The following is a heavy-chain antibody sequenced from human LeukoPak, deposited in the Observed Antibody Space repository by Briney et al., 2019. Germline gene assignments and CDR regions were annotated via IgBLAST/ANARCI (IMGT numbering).Heavy chain of an antibody. CDR3: ARGTLELLGYMDV. V-gene: IGHV1-18*01. D-gene: IGHD1-7*01. J-gene: IGHJ4*02. Sequence: ASVKVSCKASGYTFTSYGISWVRQAPGQGLEWMGWISAYNGNTNYAQKLQGRVTMTRDTSISTAYMELSRLRSDDTAVYYCARGTLELLGYMDVWGQGTLVTVSS. CDR2: ISAYNGNT. CDR1: GYTFTSYG.